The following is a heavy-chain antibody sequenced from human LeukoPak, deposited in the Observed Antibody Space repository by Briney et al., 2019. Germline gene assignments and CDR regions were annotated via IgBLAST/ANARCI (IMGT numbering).Heavy chain of an antibody. CDR2: IYYSGST. D-gene: IGHD4-17*01. Sequence: PSETLSLTCTVSGGSISSYYWSWIRQPPGKGLEWIGYIYYSGSTNYNPSLKSRVTISVDTSKNQFSLKLSSVTAADTAVYYCAGPVTHPGWFDPWGQGTLVTASS. CDR3: AGPVTHPGWFDP. V-gene: IGHV4-59*01. CDR1: GGSISSYY. J-gene: IGHJ5*02.